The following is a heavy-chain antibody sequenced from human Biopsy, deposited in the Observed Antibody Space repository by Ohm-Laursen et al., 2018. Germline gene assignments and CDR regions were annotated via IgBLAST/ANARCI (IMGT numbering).Heavy chain of an antibody. V-gene: IGHV3-33*04. CDR2: IWYDGTNE. D-gene: IGHD6-19*01. Sequence: SLRLSCAASGFTFGHYAMHWVHQAPGKGLEWISLIWYDGTNEDYADSVKGRFTISRDNSKNTLYLQINTLTLEDTAFYYCARGLSSGWYGYFDVWGRGTLVTVSS. CDR1: GFTFGHYA. J-gene: IGHJ2*01. CDR3: ARGLSSGWYGYFDV.